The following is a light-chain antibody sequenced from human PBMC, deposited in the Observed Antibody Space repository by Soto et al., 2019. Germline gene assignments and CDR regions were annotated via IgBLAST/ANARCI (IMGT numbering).Light chain of an antibody. V-gene: IGLV4-60*02. CDR3: ETWDRSTRV. CDR2: LEGSGSY. Sequence: QPVLTQSSSASASLGSSVKLTCTLNSGHSSSIIAWHQQQPGKAPRYLMNLEGSGSYNRGSGVPDRFSGSSSGADRYLTISNLQFEDEADYYCETWDRSTRVFGGGTKLTVL. CDR1: SGHSSSI. J-gene: IGLJ2*01.